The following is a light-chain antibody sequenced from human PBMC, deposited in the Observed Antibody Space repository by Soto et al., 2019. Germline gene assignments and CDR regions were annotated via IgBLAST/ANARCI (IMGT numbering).Light chain of an antibody. CDR3: GTWDSSLSAAV. V-gene: IGLV1-51*02. Sequence: QSVLTQPPSVSAAPGQEVTISCSGSSSNIGRNYVSWYRQLPGTAPKLLIYEDNKRPSGIPDRFSGAKSGTSATLGITGLQPGDEADYYCGTWDSSLSAAVFGGGTKLTVL. CDR2: EDN. CDR1: SSNIGRNY. J-gene: IGLJ7*01.